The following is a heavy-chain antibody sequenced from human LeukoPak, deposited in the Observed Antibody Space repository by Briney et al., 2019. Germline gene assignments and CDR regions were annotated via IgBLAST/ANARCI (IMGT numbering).Heavy chain of an antibody. CDR1: GFTFSSYG. D-gene: IGHD3-22*01. J-gene: IGHJ4*02. CDR3: ARIMLTYYYDSSGYSPTGYFDY. Sequence: PGRSLGLSCAASGFTFSSYGMHWVRQAPGKGLEWVAVISYDGSNKYYADSVKGRFTISRDNSKNTLYLQMNSLRAEDTAVYYCARIMLTYYYDSSGYSPTGYFDYWGQGTLVTVSS. V-gene: IGHV3-30*03. CDR2: ISYDGSNK.